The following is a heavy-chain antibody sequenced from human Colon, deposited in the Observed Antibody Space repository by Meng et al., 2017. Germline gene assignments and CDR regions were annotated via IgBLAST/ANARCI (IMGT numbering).Heavy chain of an antibody. J-gene: IGHJ5*02. D-gene: IGHD6-19*01. CDR2: IGHSGIT. Sequence: QPQLQESGPGLVKPSEALSLPCSFSGGSISTSGYYWGWLRQPPGKGLEWIGSIGHSGITYYTPSLKSRVTVSIDTSKSQFSLKLTSVTAADTAVYYCVRSSGWVRTGFDPWGQGTLVTVSS. V-gene: IGHV4-39*01. CDR1: GGSISTSGYY. CDR3: VRSSGWVRTGFDP.